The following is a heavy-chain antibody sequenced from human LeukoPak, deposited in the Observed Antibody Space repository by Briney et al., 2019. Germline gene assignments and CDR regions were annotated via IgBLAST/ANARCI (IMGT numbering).Heavy chain of an antibody. D-gene: IGHD3-16*02. J-gene: IGHJ4*02. Sequence: PGGSLRLSCAASGFTFSSYAMSWVRQAPGKGLEWVSAISGSGGSTYYADSVKGRFTISRDNSKNTAYLQMNSLKTEDTAVYYCTSYVWGSYRYFENYWGQGTLVTVSS. CDR3: TSYVWGSYRYFENY. CDR1: GFTFSSYA. V-gene: IGHV3-23*01. CDR2: ISGSGGST.